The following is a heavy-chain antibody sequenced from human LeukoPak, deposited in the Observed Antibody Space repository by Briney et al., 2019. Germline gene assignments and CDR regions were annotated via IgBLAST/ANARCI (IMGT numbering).Heavy chain of an antibody. CDR2: IYYTGST. Sequence: PSETLSLTCTVSVGSISSYYWSCLRQPPGKGLEWIGYIYYTGSTNYNPSLKSRVTMSADTSKNQFSLKLSSVTAADTAVYFSARVGGWEPKLHGVTFDYLGQGTLVTVSS. D-gene: IGHD1-26*01. CDR3: ARVGGWEPKLHGVTFDY. CDR1: VGSISSYY. V-gene: IGHV4-59*01. J-gene: IGHJ4*02.